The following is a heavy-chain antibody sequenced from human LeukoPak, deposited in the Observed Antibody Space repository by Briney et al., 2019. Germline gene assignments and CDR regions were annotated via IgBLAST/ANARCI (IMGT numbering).Heavy chain of an antibody. Sequence: GGSLRLSCAASGFTFSSYAMSWVRQAPGKGLEWVSAISGSGGSTYYADSVKGRFTISRDNSKNTLYLQMNSLRAEDTAVYYCAKDKYSSSFKTRGQDYWGQGTLVTVSS. J-gene: IGHJ4*02. V-gene: IGHV3-23*01. D-gene: IGHD6-6*01. CDR1: GFTFSSYA. CDR3: AKDKYSSSFKTRGQDY. CDR2: ISGSGGST.